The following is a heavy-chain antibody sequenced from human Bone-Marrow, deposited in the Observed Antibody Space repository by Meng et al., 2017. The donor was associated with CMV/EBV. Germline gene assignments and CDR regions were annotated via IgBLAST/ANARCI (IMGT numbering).Heavy chain of an antibody. D-gene: IGHD5-18*01. V-gene: IGHV1-2*02. CDR3: ARDLKRGYSYGLVY. J-gene: IGHJ4*02. CDR2: INPNSGGT. CDR1: AYPFTGYD. Sequence: NASAYPFTGYDMHWVRQAPGQGLEWMGWINPNSGGTNYAQKFQGRVTMTRDTSISTAYMELSRLRSDDTAVYYCARDLKRGYSYGLVYWGQGTLVTVSS.